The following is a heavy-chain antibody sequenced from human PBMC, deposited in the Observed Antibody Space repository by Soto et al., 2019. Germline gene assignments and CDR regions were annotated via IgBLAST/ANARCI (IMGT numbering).Heavy chain of an antibody. J-gene: IGHJ4*02. CDR2: VYYSGST. Sequence: DTLCRSCAVAGYSISNDNYWGWIRQAPVKGLEWIGSVYYSGSTHYEPSLRGRIAISVDTLKNQFSLRLPSVTAADTAMYFCARNTSTYFDSWGQGSAVPVSS. CDR1: GYSISNDNY. CDR3: ARNTSTYFDS. V-gene: IGHV4-38-2*01.